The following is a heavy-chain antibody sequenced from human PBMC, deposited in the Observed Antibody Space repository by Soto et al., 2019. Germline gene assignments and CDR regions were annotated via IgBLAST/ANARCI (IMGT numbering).Heavy chain of an antibody. CDR1: GGSFSGYY. CDR2: INHSGST. Sequence: SETLSLTCAVYGGSFSGYYWSWIRQPPGKGLEWIGEINHSGSTNYNPSLKSRFTISVDTSKNQFSLKLSSVTAADTAVYYCARVGYSSCWYSLDYWGQGTLVTVSS. D-gene: IGHD6-19*01. V-gene: IGHV4-34*01. CDR3: ARVGYSSCWYSLDY. J-gene: IGHJ4*02.